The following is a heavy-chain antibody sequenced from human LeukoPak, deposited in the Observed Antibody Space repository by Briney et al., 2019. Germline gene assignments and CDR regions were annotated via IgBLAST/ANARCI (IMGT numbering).Heavy chain of an antibody. CDR3: ARVSLAARPDY. J-gene: IGHJ4*02. Sequence: SETLSLTCTVSGGSISGSSYYWGWIRQPPGKGLEWIGSIYYSGSTYYNPSLKSRVTISVDTSKNQFSLKLSSVTAADTAVYYCARVSLAARPDYWGQGTLVTVSS. CDR2: IYYSGST. D-gene: IGHD6-6*01. V-gene: IGHV4-39*01. CDR1: GGSISGSSYY.